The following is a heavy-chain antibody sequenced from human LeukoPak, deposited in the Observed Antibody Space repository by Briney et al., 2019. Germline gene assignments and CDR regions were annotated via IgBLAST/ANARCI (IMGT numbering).Heavy chain of an antibody. CDR2: IYYSGST. CDR1: GGSINTYY. CDR3: ARQERFIVATTGELGY. J-gene: IGHJ4*02. Sequence: SETLSLTCTVSGGSINTYYWSWIRRPAGKGLEWIGSIYYSGSTYYNPSLKSRVTISVDTSKNQFSLKLSSVTAADTAVYYCARQERFIVATTGELGYWGQGTLVTVSS. V-gene: IGHV4-59*05. D-gene: IGHD5-12*01.